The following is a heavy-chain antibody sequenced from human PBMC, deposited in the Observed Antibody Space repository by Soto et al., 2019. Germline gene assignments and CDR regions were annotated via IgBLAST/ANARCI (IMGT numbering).Heavy chain of an antibody. D-gene: IGHD3-3*01. Sequence: PGGSLRLAXAASGFTFSSYWMSWVRQAPGKGLEWVANIKQDGSEKYYVDSVKGRFTISRDNAKNSLYLQMNSLRAEDTAVYYCAREIKGYYDFWSGYPYYYGMDVWGQGTTVTVSS. CDR1: GFTFSSYW. CDR3: AREIKGYYDFWSGYPYYYGMDV. CDR2: IKQDGSEK. V-gene: IGHV3-7*03. J-gene: IGHJ6*02.